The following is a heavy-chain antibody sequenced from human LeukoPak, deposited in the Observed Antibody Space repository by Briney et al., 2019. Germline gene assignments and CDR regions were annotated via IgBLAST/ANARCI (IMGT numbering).Heavy chain of an antibody. D-gene: IGHD1-26*01. CDR1: GGSISSSNW. Sequence: SETLSLTCAVSGGSISSSNWWSWVRQPPGKGLEWIGSIYYSGSTYYNPSLKSRVTISVDTSKNQFSLKLSSVTAADTAVYYCARECPLYSGSYEGDFDYWGQGTLVTVSS. CDR3: ARECPLYSGSYEGDFDY. V-gene: IGHV4-4*02. J-gene: IGHJ4*02. CDR2: IYYSGST.